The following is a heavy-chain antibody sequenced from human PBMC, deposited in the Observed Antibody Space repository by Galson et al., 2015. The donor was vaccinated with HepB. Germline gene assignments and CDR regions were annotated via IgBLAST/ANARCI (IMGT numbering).Heavy chain of an antibody. CDR3: ARRISLVRGIITKPDYYYGMDV. Sequence: LRLSCAASEFTFSSYGMNWVRQAPGKGLEWVANINPDGSEKYYVASLKGRFTISRDNAKNSLYLQMDSLRAEDTAVYYCARRISLVRGIITKPDYYYGMDVWGQGTTVTVAS. D-gene: IGHD3-10*01. CDR1: EFTFSSYG. V-gene: IGHV3-7*03. J-gene: IGHJ6*02. CDR2: INPDGSEK.